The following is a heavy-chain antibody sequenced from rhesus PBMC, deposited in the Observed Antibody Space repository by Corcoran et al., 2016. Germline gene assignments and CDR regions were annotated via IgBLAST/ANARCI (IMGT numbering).Heavy chain of an antibody. V-gene: IGHV2-174*01. CDR1: GFSLTTSGMG. J-gene: IGHJ4*01. D-gene: IGHD1-26*01. CDR3: ARYNWNYGYFDY. Sequence: QVTLKESGPALVKPTQTLTLTCTFSGFSLTTSGMGVGWIRQPTGKALEWLALIYWDDDKRYSTSLKSRLTISKDTSKNQVVLTMTNMDPVDTATYYCARYNWNYGYFDYWGQGVLVTVSS. CDR2: IYWDDDK.